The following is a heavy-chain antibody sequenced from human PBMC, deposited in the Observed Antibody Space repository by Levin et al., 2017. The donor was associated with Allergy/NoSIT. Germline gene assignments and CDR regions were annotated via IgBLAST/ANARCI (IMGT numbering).Heavy chain of an antibody. D-gene: IGHD3-3*01. J-gene: IGHJ4*02. CDR1: GFTFSSYE. CDR3: ARQLGNFWSGYNSFDY. V-gene: IGHV3-48*03. CDR2: ISSTGSTI. Sequence: PGGSLRLSCAASGFTFSSYEMNWVRRAPGKGLEWVSYISSTGSTIYSADSVKGRFTISRDNAKNSLYLHMNSLRAEDTSVYYCARQLGNFWSGYNSFDYWGQGTLVTVSS.